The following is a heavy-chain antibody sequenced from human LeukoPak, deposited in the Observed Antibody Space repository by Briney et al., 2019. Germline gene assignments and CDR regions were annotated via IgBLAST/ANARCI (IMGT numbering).Heavy chain of an antibody. V-gene: IGHV3-23*01. Sequence: GGSLRLSCAASGFTFSSYGMSWVRQAPGKGLEWVSAISGSGGSTYYADSVKGRFTISRDNSKNTLYLQMNSLRAEDTAVYYCAKEGDSSGYYWPGYFQHWGQGTLVTVSS. CDR2: ISGSGGST. D-gene: IGHD3-22*01. CDR1: GFTFSSYG. CDR3: AKEGDSSGYYWPGYFQH. J-gene: IGHJ1*01.